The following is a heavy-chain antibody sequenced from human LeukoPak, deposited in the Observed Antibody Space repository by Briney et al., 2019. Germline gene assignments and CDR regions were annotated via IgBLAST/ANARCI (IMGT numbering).Heavy chain of an antibody. CDR3: ARDRYSGSLGFDY. Sequence: GGSLRLSCAASGFTFSSYEVNWVREAPGKGLEWVSYISSSGSTIYYADSVRGRFTISRDNAKNSLYLQMNSLRAEDTAVYYCARDRYSGSLGFDYWGQGTLVTVSS. CDR2: ISSSGSTI. J-gene: IGHJ4*02. CDR1: GFTFSSYE. D-gene: IGHD1-26*01. V-gene: IGHV3-48*03.